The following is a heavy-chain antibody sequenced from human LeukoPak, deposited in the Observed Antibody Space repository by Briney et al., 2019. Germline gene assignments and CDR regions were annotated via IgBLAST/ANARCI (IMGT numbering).Heavy chain of an antibody. CDR2: INWNGGST. CDR1: GFTFDDYG. D-gene: IGHD1-26*01. CDR3: ARDPGELRAFDI. Sequence: GGSLRLSCAASGFTFDDYGMSWVRQAPGKGLEWVSGINWNGGSTGYADSVKGRFTISRDNAENSLYLQMNSLRAEDTALYYCARDPGELRAFDIWGQGTMVTVSS. V-gene: IGHV3-20*04. J-gene: IGHJ3*02.